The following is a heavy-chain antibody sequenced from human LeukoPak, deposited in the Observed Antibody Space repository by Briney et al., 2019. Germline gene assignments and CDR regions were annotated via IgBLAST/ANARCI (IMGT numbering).Heavy chain of an antibody. CDR1: GGTFSSYA. CDR3: ARDRRVNDYGDYGEDYYYYYMDV. V-gene: IGHV1-69*13. CDR2: VIPIFGTA. D-gene: IGHD4-17*01. J-gene: IGHJ6*03. Sequence: ASVKVSCKASGGTFSSYAISWVRQAPGQELEWTGGVIPIFGTANYAQKFQGRVTITADESTSTAYMELSSLRSEDTAVYYCARDRRVNDYGDYGEDYYYYYMDVWGKGTTVTVSS.